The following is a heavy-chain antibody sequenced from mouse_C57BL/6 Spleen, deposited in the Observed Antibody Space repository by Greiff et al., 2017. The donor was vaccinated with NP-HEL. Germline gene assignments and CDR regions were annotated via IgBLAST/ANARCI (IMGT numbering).Heavy chain of an antibody. J-gene: IGHJ4*01. CDR3: AQEWGVVATRGYYAMDY. CDR1: GYTFTSYW. V-gene: IGHV1-53*01. D-gene: IGHD1-1*01. CDR2: INPSNGGT. Sequence: QVQLQQPGTELVKPGASVKLSCKASGYTFTSYWMHWVKQRPGQGLEWIGNINPSNGGTNYNEKFKSKATLPVDKSSSTAYMQLSSLTSEDAAVYYCAQEWGVVATRGYYAMDYWGQGTSVTVSS.